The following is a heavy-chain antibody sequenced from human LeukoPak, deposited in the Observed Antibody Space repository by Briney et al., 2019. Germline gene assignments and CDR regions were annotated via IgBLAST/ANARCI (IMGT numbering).Heavy chain of an antibody. CDR3: ARGSGSYYYYYYYMDV. CDR2: INWNGGST. D-gene: IGHD3-10*01. J-gene: IGHJ6*03. CDR1: GFTFDDYG. Sequence: GGSLRLSCAAAGFTFDDYGMSWVRQTPGKGLEWVSGINWNGGSTGYADSVKGRFTISRDNAKNSLYLQMNSLRAEDTALYYCARGSGSYYYYYYYMDVWGKGTTVTVSS. V-gene: IGHV3-20*04.